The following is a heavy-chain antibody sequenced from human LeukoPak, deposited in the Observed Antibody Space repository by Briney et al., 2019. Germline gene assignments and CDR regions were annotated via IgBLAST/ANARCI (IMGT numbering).Heavy chain of an antibody. CDR3: ARAPRYSSEDY. Sequence: ASVKVSCKASGYSFTSYGISWVRQAPGQGLEWMGWISAYNGNTNYAQKLQGRVTMTTDTSTSTAHMELRSLRSDDTAIYYGARAPRYSSEDYWGQGTLVTVSS. J-gene: IGHJ4*02. CDR1: GYSFTSYG. D-gene: IGHD6-19*01. CDR2: ISAYNGNT. V-gene: IGHV1-18*01.